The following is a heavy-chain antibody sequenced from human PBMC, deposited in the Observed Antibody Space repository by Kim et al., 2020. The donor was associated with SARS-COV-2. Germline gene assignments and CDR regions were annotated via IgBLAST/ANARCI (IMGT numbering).Heavy chain of an antibody. Sequence: KTDGGTTDYPAPVKGRFTIPRDDSKNTLYLQMNSLKTEDTAVYYCTTEDYWGQGTLVTVSS. J-gene: IGHJ4*02. V-gene: IGHV3-15*01. CDR2: KTDGGTT. CDR3: TTEDY.